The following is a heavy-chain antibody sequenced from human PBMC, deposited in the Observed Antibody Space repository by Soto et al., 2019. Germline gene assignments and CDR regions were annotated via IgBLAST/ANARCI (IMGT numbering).Heavy chain of an antibody. CDR3: ARLGGSGTDN. V-gene: IGHV3-23*01. J-gene: IGHJ4*02. D-gene: IGHD3-10*01. Sequence: GGSLRLSCAASGFAFREYAMIWVRQAPGKGLEWVSTISVSGTNTYYGDSVKGRFAVSRDNSKNKLYLQMSSLRAEDTALYYCARLGGSGTDNWGQGTLVTVSS. CDR2: ISVSGTNT. CDR1: GFAFREYA.